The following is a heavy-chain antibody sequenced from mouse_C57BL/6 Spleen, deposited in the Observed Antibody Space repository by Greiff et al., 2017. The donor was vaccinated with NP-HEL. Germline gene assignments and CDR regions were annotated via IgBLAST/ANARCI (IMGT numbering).Heavy chain of an antibody. CDR1: GYTFTSYW. V-gene: IGHV1-64*01. Sequence: QVQLKQPGAELVKPGASVTLSCKASGYTFTSYWMHWVKQRPGQGLEWIGMIHPNSGSTNYNEKFKSKATLTVDKSSSTAYMQLSSLTSEDSAVYYCARWRDGNFDYWGQGTTLTVSS. CDR3: ARWRDGNFDY. D-gene: IGHD2-1*01. J-gene: IGHJ2*01. CDR2: IHPNSGST.